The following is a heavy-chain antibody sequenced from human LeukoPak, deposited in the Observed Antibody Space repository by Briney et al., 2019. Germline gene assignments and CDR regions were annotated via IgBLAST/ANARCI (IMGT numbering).Heavy chain of an antibody. V-gene: IGHV4-59*08. CDR3: ARHGQGRGSGSYYKRWFDP. CDR2: IYYSGST. J-gene: IGHJ5*02. CDR1: GGSISSYY. D-gene: IGHD3-10*01. Sequence: SETLSLTCTVSGGSISSYYWSWIRQPPGKELEWLGYIYYSGSTNYNPSLKSRVTISVDTSKNQFSLKLSSVTAADTAVYYCARHGQGRGSGSYYKRWFDPWGQGTLVTVSS.